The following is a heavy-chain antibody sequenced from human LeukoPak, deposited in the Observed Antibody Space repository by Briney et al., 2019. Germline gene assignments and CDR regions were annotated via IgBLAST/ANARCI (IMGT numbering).Heavy chain of an antibody. Sequence: GGSLRLSCAASGLTFSSYAMNWVRQAPGKGRDWGSGISGSGGITDNADSVEGPFTISRDNSKNTLYLQMYSLRPEDTAIYYCARGRYYSGSGPPFDYWGQGTLVTVSS. D-gene: IGHD3-10*01. J-gene: IGHJ4*02. CDR3: ARGRYYSGSGPPFDY. V-gene: IGHV3-23*01. CDR2: ISGSGGIT. CDR1: GLTFSSYA.